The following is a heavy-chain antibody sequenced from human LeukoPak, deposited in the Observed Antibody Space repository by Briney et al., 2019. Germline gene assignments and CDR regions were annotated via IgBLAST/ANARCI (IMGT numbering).Heavy chain of an antibody. CDR1: GGSFSGYY. J-gene: IGHJ6*02. CDR2: INHSGST. CDR3: ARGRRKNQLRRNYGMDV. Sequence: SETPSLTCAVYGGSFSGYYWSWIRQPPGKGLEWIGEINHSGSTNYNPSLKSRVTISVDTSKNQFSLKLSSVTAADTAVYYCARGRRKNQLRRNYGMDVWGQGTTVTVSS. V-gene: IGHV4-34*01. D-gene: IGHD2-2*01.